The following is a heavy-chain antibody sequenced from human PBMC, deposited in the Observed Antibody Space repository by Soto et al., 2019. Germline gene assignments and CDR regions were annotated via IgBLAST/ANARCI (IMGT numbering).Heavy chain of an antibody. Sequence: ASVKVSCKASGYTFTSYAMHWVRQAPGQRLEWMGWINAGNGNTKYSQKFQGRVTITRDTSASTAYMELSSLRSEDTAVYYCARGSFLGYCSSASCYTPSFDIWGQGTMVTVSS. D-gene: IGHD2-2*02. CDR3: ARGSFLGYCSSASCYTPSFDI. CDR1: GYTFTSYA. V-gene: IGHV1-3*01. CDR2: INAGNGNT. J-gene: IGHJ3*02.